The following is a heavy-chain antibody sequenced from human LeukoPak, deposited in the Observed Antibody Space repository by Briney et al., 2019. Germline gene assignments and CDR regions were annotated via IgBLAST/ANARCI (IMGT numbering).Heavy chain of an antibody. J-gene: IGHJ4*02. Sequence: PGESLKISCKGSGYSFTSYWXDWVXQMPGXGLEWMGTIYPGDSDTRYSPSFQGQVTISADKSISTAYLQWSSLKASDTAMYYCARQSSGCFDNWGQGTLVTVSS. D-gene: IGHD6-19*01. CDR1: GYSFTSYW. CDR3: ARQSSGCFDN. CDR2: IYPGDSDT. V-gene: IGHV5-51*01.